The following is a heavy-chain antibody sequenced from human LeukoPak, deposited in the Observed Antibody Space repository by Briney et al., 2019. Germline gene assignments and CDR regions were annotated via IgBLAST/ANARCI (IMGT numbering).Heavy chain of an antibody. D-gene: IGHD3-22*01. V-gene: IGHV4-34*01. CDR2: INHSGGT. CDR1: GGSFSGYY. J-gene: IGHJ5*02. CDR3: ARSFITRSIWFDP. Sequence: SETLSLTCAVYGGSFSGYYWSWIRQPPGKGLEWIGEINHSGGTNYNPSLKSRVTISVDTSKNQFSLKLSSVTAADTAVYYCARSFITRSIWFDPWGQGTLVTVSS.